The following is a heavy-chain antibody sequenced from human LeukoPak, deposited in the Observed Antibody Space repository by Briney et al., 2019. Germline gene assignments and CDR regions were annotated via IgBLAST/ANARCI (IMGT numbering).Heavy chain of an antibody. J-gene: IGHJ4*02. Sequence: GGSLRLSCAASGFTFSSNSMNWVRQAPGKGLEWVSYISSSSSTIYYADSVKGRFTISRDNAKNSLYLQMNSLRAEDTAVYYCARTSGGSYYYFDYWGQGTLVTVSS. V-gene: IGHV3-48*01. CDR2: ISSSSSTI. CDR1: GFTFSSNS. CDR3: ARTSGGSYYYFDY. D-gene: IGHD1-26*01.